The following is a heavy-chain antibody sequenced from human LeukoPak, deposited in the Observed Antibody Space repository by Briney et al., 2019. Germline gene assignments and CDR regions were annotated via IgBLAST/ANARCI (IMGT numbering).Heavy chain of an antibody. CDR2: IYYSGST. D-gene: IGHD2-21*02. V-gene: IGHV4-39*01. CDR1: GGSISSSSYY. J-gene: IGHJ3*02. Sequence: PSETLSLTCTVSGGSISSSSYYWGWIRQPPGKGLEWIGSIYYSGSTYYNPSPKSRVTISVDTSKNQFSLKLSSVTAADTAVYYCARLSKGIVVVTAVDAFDIWGQGTMVTVSS. CDR3: ARLSKGIVVVTAVDAFDI.